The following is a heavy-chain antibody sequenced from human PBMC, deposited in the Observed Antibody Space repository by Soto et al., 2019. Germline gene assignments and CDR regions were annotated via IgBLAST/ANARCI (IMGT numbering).Heavy chain of an antibody. CDR1: GGSISSYY. D-gene: IGHD2-15*01. CDR2: IYYSGST. V-gene: IGHV4-59*01. Sequence: SETLSLTCTVSGGSISSYYWSWIRQPPGKGLEWIGYIYYSGSTNYNPSLKSRVTISVDTSKNQFSLKLSSVTAADTAVYYCARLSEVVVVAATPRAWFDPWGQGTLVTVSS. CDR3: ARLSEVVVVAATPRAWFDP. J-gene: IGHJ5*02.